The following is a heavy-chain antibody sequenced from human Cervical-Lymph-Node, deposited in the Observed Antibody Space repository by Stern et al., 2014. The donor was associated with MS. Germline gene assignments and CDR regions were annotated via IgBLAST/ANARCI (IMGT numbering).Heavy chain of an antibody. D-gene: IGHD2-21*02. V-gene: IGHV1-46*01. CDR3: AREYVEASGVGYLYYGLDV. CDR2: INTLGGST. Sequence: QVQLVQSGAEVKKPGASVKVSCKASGYTFINYYMHWVRQAPGHGLEWMGIINTLGGSTDYTQKFQGRLTMTRDTSTTTVSMELSGLRPEDTAVYYRAREYVEASGVGYLYYGLDVWGQGTTVIVSS. CDR1: GYTFINYY. J-gene: IGHJ6*02.